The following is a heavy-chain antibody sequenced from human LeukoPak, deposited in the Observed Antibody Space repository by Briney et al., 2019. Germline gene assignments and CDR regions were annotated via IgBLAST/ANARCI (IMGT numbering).Heavy chain of an antibody. Sequence: GASVKVSCKAFGYTFTGYYMHWGRQAPGQGLEWMGWINPNSGGTNYAQKFQGRVTMTRDTSISTAYMELSRLRSDDTAVYYCARVAGLRYFDWLFDLGYWGQGTLVTVSS. J-gene: IGHJ4*02. D-gene: IGHD3-9*01. CDR2: INPNSGGT. CDR1: GYTFTGYY. CDR3: ARVAGLRYFDWLFDLGY. V-gene: IGHV1-2*02.